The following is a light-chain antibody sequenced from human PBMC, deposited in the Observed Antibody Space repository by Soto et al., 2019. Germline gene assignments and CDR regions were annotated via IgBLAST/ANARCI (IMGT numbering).Light chain of an antibody. V-gene: IGKV1-5*01. CDR1: QSIRSW. J-gene: IGKJ2*01. CDR3: QHYYGNPYS. Sequence: DIQMTQSPSTLSASVGDRVTITCRASQSIRSWLAWYQQKPGKAPKLLIYDVSNLESGVPSRFSGSGSGTEFTLTISSLPPDDFATYYCQHYYGNPYSFGQGTKLK. CDR2: DVS.